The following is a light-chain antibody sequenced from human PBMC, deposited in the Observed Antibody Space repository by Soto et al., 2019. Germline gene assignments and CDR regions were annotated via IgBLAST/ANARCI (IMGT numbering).Light chain of an antibody. V-gene: IGKV1-5*01. CDR3: QQYETFSGT. CDR1: QSVSGW. J-gene: IGKJ1*01. CDR2: EAS. Sequence: DNQMTQSPSTVSASVGDTDTVTCRASQSVSGWLAWYQQKPGEAPKLLIYEASALPRGVPSRFSGSGSGTKFTLTIASLQPDDFATYYCQQYETFSGTFGPGTKVDIK.